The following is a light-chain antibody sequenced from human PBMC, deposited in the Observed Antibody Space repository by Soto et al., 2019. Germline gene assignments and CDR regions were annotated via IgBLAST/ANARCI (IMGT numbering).Light chain of an antibody. J-gene: IGLJ1*01. CDR3: TSYTSSSPYV. Sequence: QSVLTQPASVSGSPGQSITFSCTGTSSDIGVYNYVSWYQQHPGKASELIIYEVNNRPSGVSNRFSGSKSGNTASLTISGLQAEDEADYYCTSYTSSSPYVFGTGTKVTVL. CDR2: EVN. CDR1: SSDIGVYNY. V-gene: IGLV2-14*01.